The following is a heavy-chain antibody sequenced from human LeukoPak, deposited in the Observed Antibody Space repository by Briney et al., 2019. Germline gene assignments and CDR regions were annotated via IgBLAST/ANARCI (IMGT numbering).Heavy chain of an antibody. Sequence: SETLSLTCTVSGGSISSDYWSWIRQPPGKGLEWIGYIYYTGSTNYNTSLKSRVTISVNTSKNQFSLKLSSVTAADTAVYYCARHDWLLKTTNWFDPWGQGTLVTVSS. D-gene: IGHD2-15*01. J-gene: IGHJ5*02. CDR2: IYYTGST. CDR3: ARHDWLLKTTNWFDP. V-gene: IGHV4-59*08. CDR1: GGSISSDY.